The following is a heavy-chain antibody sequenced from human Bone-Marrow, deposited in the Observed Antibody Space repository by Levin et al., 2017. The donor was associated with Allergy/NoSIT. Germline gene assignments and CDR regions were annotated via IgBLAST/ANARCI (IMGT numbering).Heavy chain of an antibody. D-gene: IGHD1-26*01. V-gene: IGHV3-23*01. CDR1: GFTFSSYA. CDR3: AKDRFRVGASNIDY. Sequence: GESLKISCAVSGFTFSSYAMSWVRQAPGKGLEWVSGISGSGDSTYYADSFKGRVTIVRDNSKNTLYLQVISLRAEDTAIYYCAKDRFRVGASNIDYWGQGTLVTVSS. CDR2: ISGSGDST. J-gene: IGHJ4*02.